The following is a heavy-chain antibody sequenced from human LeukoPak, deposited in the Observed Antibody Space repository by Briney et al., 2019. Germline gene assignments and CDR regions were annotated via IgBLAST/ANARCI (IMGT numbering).Heavy chain of an antibody. CDR1: GGSISSSSYY. D-gene: IGHD6-13*01. CDR3: ARYSSSWYSNH. J-gene: IGHJ4*02. V-gene: IGHV4-39*01. CDR2: IYYSGST. Sequence: SETLSLTCTVSGGSISSSSYYWGWIRQPPGKGREWFGSIYYSGSTYYNPSLKSRATISVDTSKNQFSLMLSSVTAADTPLYYCARYSSSWYSNHWGQGTLVTVSS.